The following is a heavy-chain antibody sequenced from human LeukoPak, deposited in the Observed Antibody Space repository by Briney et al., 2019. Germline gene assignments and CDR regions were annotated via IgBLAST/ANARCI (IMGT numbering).Heavy chain of an antibody. CDR2: INPSGGST. J-gene: IGHJ5*02. D-gene: IGHD6-6*01. V-gene: IGHV1-46*01. CDR1: GYTFTSYY. Sequence: GASVKVSCKASGYTFTSYYMHWVRQAPGQGLEWMGIINPSGGSTSYAQKFQGRVTMTRDMSTSTVYMELSSLRSEDTAVYYCAKDHAARDHWFGPWDQGTLATVTS. CDR3: AKDHAARDHWFGP.